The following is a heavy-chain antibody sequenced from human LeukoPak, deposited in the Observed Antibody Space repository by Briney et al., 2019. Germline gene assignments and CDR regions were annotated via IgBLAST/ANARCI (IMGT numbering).Heavy chain of an antibody. J-gene: IGHJ4*02. D-gene: IGHD3-3*01. Sequence: TSETLSLTCAVYGGSFSGYYWSWIRQPPGKGLEWIGEINHSGSTNYNPSLKSRVTISVDTSKNQFSLKLSSVTAADTAVYYCARGLGYYDFSYWGQGTLVTVSS. CDR2: INHSGST. V-gene: IGHV4-34*01. CDR1: GGSFSGYY. CDR3: ARGLGYYDFSY.